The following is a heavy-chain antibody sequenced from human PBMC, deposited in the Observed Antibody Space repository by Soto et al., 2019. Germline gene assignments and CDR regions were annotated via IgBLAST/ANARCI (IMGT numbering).Heavy chain of an antibody. CDR3: ARGNKGPGHYGPGSQGWYGP. J-gene: IGHJ5*02. CDR1: GGSIRSGDYY. CDR2: IHYRGAT. Sequence: QVQLQQSGPGLVKPSQTLSLTCNVSGGSIRSGDYYWNWIRQHPGKGLEWIGSIHYRGATYYNPSLQSRLAISVDTSKSQFSLKLNSVTAADTAVYYCARGNKGPGHYGPGSQGWYGPWGQGTLVTVSS. D-gene: IGHD3-10*01. V-gene: IGHV4-31*03.